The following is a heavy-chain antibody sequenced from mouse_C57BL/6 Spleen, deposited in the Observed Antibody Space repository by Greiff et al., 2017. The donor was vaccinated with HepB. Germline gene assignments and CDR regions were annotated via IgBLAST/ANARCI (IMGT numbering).Heavy chain of an antibody. J-gene: IGHJ4*01. D-gene: IGHD4-1*01. CDR2: IWRGGST. CDR3: AKNLAGTRGYYAMDY. CDR1: GFSLTSYG. Sequence: VQLQQSGPGLVQPSQRLSITCTVSGFSLTSYGVHWVRQSPGKGLEWLGVIWRGGSTDYNAAFMSRLSITKDNSKSQVFFKMNSLQADDTAIYYCAKNLAGTRGYYAMDYWGQGTSVTVSS. V-gene: IGHV2-5*01.